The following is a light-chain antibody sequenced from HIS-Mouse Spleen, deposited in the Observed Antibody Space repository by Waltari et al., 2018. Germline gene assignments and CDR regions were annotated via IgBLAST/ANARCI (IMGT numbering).Light chain of an antibody. V-gene: IGKV1-33*01. CDR1: QDISNY. J-gene: IGKJ4*01. CDR3: QQYDNLPLT. Sequence: DIQMTQSPSSLSASVGHRVTITCQASQDISNYLNWYQQKPGKAPKLLIYDASNLETGVTSRFSGSGSGTDFTFTISSLQPEDIATYYCQQYDNLPLTFGGGTKVEIK. CDR2: DAS.